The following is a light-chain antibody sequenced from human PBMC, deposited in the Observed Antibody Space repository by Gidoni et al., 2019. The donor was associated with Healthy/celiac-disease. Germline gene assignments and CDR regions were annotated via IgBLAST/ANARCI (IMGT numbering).Light chain of an antibody. CDR3: QQSYSTPGT. J-gene: IGKJ1*01. CDR2: AAS. V-gene: IGKV1-39*01. Sequence: DIQMTQSPSSLSASVGDRVTSTCRASQSISSYLNWYQQKPGKAPTLLIYAASSLQSGVPSRFSGSGSGTDFTLTISSLQPEDFATYYCQQSYSTPGTFGQGTKVEIK. CDR1: QSISSY.